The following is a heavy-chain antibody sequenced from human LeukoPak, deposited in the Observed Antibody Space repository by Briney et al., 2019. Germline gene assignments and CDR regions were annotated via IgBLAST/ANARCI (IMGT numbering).Heavy chain of an antibody. CDR3: ARGRSGAYQEGFDY. D-gene: IGHD1-26*01. Sequence: PGGSLRLSCATSGFTFDDYGMSWVRQAPGKGLEWVSGINWNGGSTGYADSVKGRFSISRDNTKNSLCLQMNSLRAEDTALYYCARGRSGAYQEGFDYWGQGTLVTVSS. CDR1: GFTFDDYG. CDR2: INWNGGST. J-gene: IGHJ4*02. V-gene: IGHV3-20*04.